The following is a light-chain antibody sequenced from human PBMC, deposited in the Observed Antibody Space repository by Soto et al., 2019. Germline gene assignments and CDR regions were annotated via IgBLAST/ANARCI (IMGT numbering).Light chain of an antibody. V-gene: IGKV3-20*01. Sequence: VLPHSPGTLSLSPGERATLSCRASQSISSYLAWYQQKPGQAPRLLIYGASSRATGIPDRFSGSGSGTDFSLTITRLEPADFAVYYCQQSGSSPGTFGQGTKLEIK. J-gene: IGKJ2*01. CDR2: GAS. CDR3: QQSGSSPGT. CDR1: QSISSY.